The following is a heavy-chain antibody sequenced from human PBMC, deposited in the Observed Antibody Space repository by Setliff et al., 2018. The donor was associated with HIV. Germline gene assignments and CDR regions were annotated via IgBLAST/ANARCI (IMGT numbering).Heavy chain of an antibody. CDR1: GYTFTSYY. Sequence: ASVKVSCKASGYTFTSYYMHWVRQAPGQGLEWMGRINPNSGGTNYAQTFQGRVTMTRDTSANTAYMELSRLRSDDTAVFYCARGVKGIATTGKYYFDYWGQGTLVTVSS. CDR3: ARGVKGIATTGKYYFDY. CDR2: INPNSGGT. V-gene: IGHV1-2*06. D-gene: IGHD6-13*01. J-gene: IGHJ4*02.